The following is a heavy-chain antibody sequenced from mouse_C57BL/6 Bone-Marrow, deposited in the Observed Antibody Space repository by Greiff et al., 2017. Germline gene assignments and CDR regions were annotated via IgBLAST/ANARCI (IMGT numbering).Heavy chain of an antibody. J-gene: IGHJ3*01. Sequence: QVQLQQSGAELVRPGTSVKVSCKASGYAFTNYLIQWVKQRPGQGLEWIGLINPGSGGTNYNEKFKGKATLTADKSSSTAYMQLSSLTSEDAAVYFCGRCRYYYGAYWGQGTLVTVSA. V-gene: IGHV1-54*01. CDR2: INPGSGGT. CDR3: GRCRYYYGAY. D-gene: IGHD1-1*01. CDR1: GYAFTNYL.